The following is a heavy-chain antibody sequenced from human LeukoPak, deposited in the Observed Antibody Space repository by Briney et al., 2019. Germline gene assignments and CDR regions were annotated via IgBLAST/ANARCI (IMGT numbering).Heavy chain of an antibody. Sequence: SQTLSLTCTVSGGSISSGSYYWSWIRQPPGKGLEWIGEINHSGSTNYNPSLKSRVTISVDTSKNQFSLKLSSVTAADTAVYYCAREMELELNSFDYWGQGTLVTVSS. CDR3: AREMELELNSFDY. CDR1: GGSISSGSYY. J-gene: IGHJ4*02. V-gene: IGHV4-39*07. CDR2: INHSGST. D-gene: IGHD1-26*01.